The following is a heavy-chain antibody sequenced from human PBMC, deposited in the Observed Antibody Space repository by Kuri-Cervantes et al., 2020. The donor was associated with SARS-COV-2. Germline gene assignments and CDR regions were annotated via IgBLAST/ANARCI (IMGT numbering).Heavy chain of an antibody. D-gene: IGHD6-19*01. J-gene: IGHJ4*02. CDR2: VFHSGST. CDR3: ARDLAPVAGTTSDN. V-gene: IGHV4-38-2*02. Sequence: SETLSLTCAVSNLSITNPYYWGWIRQPPGKGLEWIGTVFHSGSTFYSPSLRSRVSISVDTSKNQLSLKLTSVTASDTAVYYCARDLAPVAGTTSDNWGQGTLVTVSS. CDR1: NLSITNPYY.